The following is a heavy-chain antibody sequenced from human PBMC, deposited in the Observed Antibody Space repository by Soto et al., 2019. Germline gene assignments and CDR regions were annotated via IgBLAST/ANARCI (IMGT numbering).Heavy chain of an antibody. CDR2: ISYDGSNK. CDR1: GFTFSDYY. CDR3: AKAVNRYYDILTGYYTEHYYYYGMDV. D-gene: IGHD3-9*01. V-gene: IGHV3-30*18. Sequence: GGSLRLSCAASGFTFSDYYMSWIRQAPGKGLEWVAVISYDGSNKYYADSVKGRFTISRDNSKNTLYLQMNSLRAEDTAVYYCAKAVNRYYDILTGYYTEHYYYYGMDVWGQGTTVTVSS. J-gene: IGHJ6*02.